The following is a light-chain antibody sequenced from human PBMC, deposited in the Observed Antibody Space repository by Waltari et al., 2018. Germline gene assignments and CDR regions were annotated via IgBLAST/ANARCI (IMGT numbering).Light chain of an antibody. CDR2: AAS. CDR1: QGIRND. V-gene: IGKV1-17*01. Sequence: DIQMTQSPSSLSASVGDRVIITCRASQGIRNDIGWYQQKPGKAPKRLIYAASSLQSGVPSRFSGSGSGTEFTLTISSLQPEDFGTYYCLQFKNYPNTFGQGTKLVIK. J-gene: IGKJ2*01. CDR3: LQFKNYPNT.